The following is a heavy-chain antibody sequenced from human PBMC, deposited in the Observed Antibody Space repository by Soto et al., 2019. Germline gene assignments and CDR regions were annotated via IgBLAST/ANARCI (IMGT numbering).Heavy chain of an antibody. Sequence: SETLSLTCTVSGGSISSYYWSWIRQPPGKGLEWIGYIYYSGSTNYNPSLKSRVTISVDTSKNQFSLKLSSVTAADTAVYYCARGNYYDSSGYYRDAFDIWGQGTMVT. J-gene: IGHJ3*02. CDR2: IYYSGST. CDR1: GGSISSYY. D-gene: IGHD3-22*01. V-gene: IGHV4-59*01. CDR3: ARGNYYDSSGYYRDAFDI.